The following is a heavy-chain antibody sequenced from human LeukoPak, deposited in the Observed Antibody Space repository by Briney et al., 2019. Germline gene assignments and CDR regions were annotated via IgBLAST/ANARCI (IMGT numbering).Heavy chain of an antibody. CDR1: GYSFTYW. D-gene: IGHD3-16*01. V-gene: IGHV5-51*01. CDR3: ASARHGDYVWDY. CDR2: IYSGDSHT. J-gene: IGHJ4*02. Sequence: GESLQISCQGSGYSFTYWIGWVRQMPGKGLEWMGIIYSGDSHTKYSPSFQGRVTISVDKSITTAYLQWSSLEASDTAMYYCASARHGDYVWDYWGQGTLVTVSS.